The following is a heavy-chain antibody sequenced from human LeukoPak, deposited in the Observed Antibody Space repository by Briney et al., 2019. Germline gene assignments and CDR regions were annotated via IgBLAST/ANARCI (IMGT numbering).Heavy chain of an antibody. Sequence: ASVKVSCKASGYTFIAYYMHWIRQAPGQGFQWMGWINPNSGGTHYAQKFRGRVTMTRDTSISTVYMELSRVRSDDTAVYYCARGNYVPSSADYWGQGTLVTVSS. CDR2: INPNSGGT. D-gene: IGHD3-16*01. V-gene: IGHV1-2*02. CDR3: ARGNYVPSSADY. CDR1: GYTFIAYY. J-gene: IGHJ4*02.